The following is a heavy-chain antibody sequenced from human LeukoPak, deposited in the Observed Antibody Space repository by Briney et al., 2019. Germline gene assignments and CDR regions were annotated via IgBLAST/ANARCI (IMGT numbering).Heavy chain of an antibody. D-gene: IGHD1-14*01. Sequence: SETLSLTCTVSGGSISSSSYYWGWIRQPPGKGLEWIGSIYYSGSTYYNPSLKSRVTISVDTSKNQFSLKLSSVTAADTAVYYCARRPGNNWFDPWGQGTLATVSS. CDR1: GGSISSSSYY. CDR3: ARRPGNNWFDP. V-gene: IGHV4-39*01. J-gene: IGHJ5*02. CDR2: IYYSGST.